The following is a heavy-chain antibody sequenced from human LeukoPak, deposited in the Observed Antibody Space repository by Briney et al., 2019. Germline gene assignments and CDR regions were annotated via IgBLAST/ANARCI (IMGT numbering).Heavy chain of an antibody. CDR2: IKTKISGETT. CDR3: TTGLSPAWHDGY. V-gene: IGHV3-15*01. CDR1: GFSFSNAW. Sequence: GGSLRLSCAGSGFSFSNAWMHWVRQAPGKGLEWVAQIKTKISGETTDYAAPVKDRFTISRDDSKNTLYLQMNSLRIEDTAIYFCTTGLSPAWHDGYWGQGTLVTVSS. J-gene: IGHJ4*02. D-gene: IGHD2-2*01.